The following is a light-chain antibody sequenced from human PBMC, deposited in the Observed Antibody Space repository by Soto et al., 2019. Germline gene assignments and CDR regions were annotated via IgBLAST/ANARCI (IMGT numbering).Light chain of an antibody. V-gene: IGLV2-14*01. CDR3: TSYTSSSTPYV. J-gene: IGLJ1*01. CDR2: DVS. Sequence: QSVLTQPASVSGSPGQSITISCAGTSSDFGGYTYVSWYQQHPGKAPKLMIYDVSNRPSGVSNRFSGSKSGNTASLTISGLQAEDEADYHCTSYTSSSTPYVFGGGTKVTVL. CDR1: SSDFGGYTY.